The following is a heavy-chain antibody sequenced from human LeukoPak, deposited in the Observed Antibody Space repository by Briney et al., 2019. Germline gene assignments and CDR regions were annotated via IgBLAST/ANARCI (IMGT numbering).Heavy chain of an antibody. Sequence: SETLSLTCTVSGGSITSSSYYWGWIRQPPGKGLEWIGSIYYSGSTYYNPSLKSRVTISVDTSKNQFSLKLSSVTAADTAVYYCATLCSTSCYFGSAAGKGNFDYWGQGTLVTVSS. CDR2: IYYSGST. CDR1: GGSITSSSYY. J-gene: IGHJ4*02. V-gene: IGHV4-39*07. CDR3: ATLCSTSCYFGSAAGKGNFDY. D-gene: IGHD2-2*01.